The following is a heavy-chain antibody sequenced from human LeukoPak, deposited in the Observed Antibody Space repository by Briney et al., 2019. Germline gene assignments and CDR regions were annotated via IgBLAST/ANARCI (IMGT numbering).Heavy chain of an antibody. CDR2: ISGSSFST. Sequence: PGGSLRLSCAASGFTFSSYAMSWVRQAPGKGLEWVSAISGSSFSTYYADSVKGRFTFSRDNSKHTLYLQMDSLRVEDTAVYYCAKGSAAVRPYYFDYWGQGTLVTVSS. D-gene: IGHD6-13*01. J-gene: IGHJ4*02. CDR1: GFTFSSYA. CDR3: AKGSAAVRPYYFDY. V-gene: IGHV3-23*01.